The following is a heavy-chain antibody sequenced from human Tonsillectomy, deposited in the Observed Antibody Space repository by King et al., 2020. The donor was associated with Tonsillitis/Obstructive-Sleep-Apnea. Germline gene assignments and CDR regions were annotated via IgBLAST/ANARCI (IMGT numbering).Heavy chain of an antibody. D-gene: IGHD2-15*01. CDR2: ISYDGSNK. CDR3: ARPPTYCSGGSCYSWYYYYMDV. Sequence: VQLVESGGGVVQPGRSLRLSCAASGFTFSSYAMHWVRQAPGKGLEWVAVISYDGSNKYYADSVKGRFTISRDNSKNTLYLQMNSLRAEDTAVYYCARPPTYCSGGSCYSWYYYYMDVWGKGPTVTVSS. CDR1: GFTFSSYA. V-gene: IGHV3-30*04. J-gene: IGHJ6*03.